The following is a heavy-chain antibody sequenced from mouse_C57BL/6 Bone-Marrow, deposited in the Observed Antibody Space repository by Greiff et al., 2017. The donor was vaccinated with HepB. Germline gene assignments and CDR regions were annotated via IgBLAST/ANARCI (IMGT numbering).Heavy chain of an antibody. Sequence: EVMLVESGGGLVKPGGSLKLSCAASGFTFTSYAMSWVRQTPEQRLEWVATISDGGSYTHYPDNVKDRFTISRDNAKNNLYLQMSHLKSEDTAMYYCARDGEYYYASFAYWGQGTLVTVSA. CDR2: ISDGGSYT. V-gene: IGHV5-4*01. J-gene: IGHJ3*01. D-gene: IGHD1-1*01. CDR3: ARDGEYYYASFAY. CDR1: GFTFTSYA.